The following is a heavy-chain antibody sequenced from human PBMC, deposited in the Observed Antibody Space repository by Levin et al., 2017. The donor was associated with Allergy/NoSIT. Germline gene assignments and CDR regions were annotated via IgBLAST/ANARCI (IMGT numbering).Heavy chain of an antibody. J-gene: IGHJ4*02. V-gene: IGHV3-30-3*01. CDR2: ISYHGSNE. CDR3: ARDRMWQWLVPRAGAVDY. CDR1: GFTFSGYA. D-gene: IGHD6-19*01. Sequence: AGGSLRLSCAASGFTFSGYAMHWVRQAPGKGLEWVAVISYHGSNEYYADSVKGRFTISRDNSKNTLYLQMNTLRAEDTAVYYCARDRMWQWLVPRAGAVDYWGQGTLVTVSS.